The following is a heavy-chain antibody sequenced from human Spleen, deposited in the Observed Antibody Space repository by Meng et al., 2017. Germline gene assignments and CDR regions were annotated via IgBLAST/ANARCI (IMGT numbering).Heavy chain of an antibody. J-gene: IGHJ3*02. Sequence: GESLKISCAASGFTFSSYSMNWVRQAPGKGLEWVSSISSSSSYRYYADSVKGRFTISRDNSKNTLYLQMNRLRAEDTAVYYCARDAAPLWFGELGAAFDIWGQGTMVTVSS. V-gene: IGHV3-21*01. D-gene: IGHD3-10*01. CDR2: ISSSSSYR. CDR1: GFTFSSYS. CDR3: ARDAAPLWFGELGAAFDI.